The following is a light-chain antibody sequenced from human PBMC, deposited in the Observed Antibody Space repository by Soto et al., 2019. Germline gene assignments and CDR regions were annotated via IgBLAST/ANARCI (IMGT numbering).Light chain of an antibody. V-gene: IGKV1-27*01. CDR2: SAS. Sequence: DFQMTQSPSSLSASVGDRVTITCRAIQAIRNKLAWYQQKPGKLPQLLIYSASTLQSGVPSRFSGSGSGTDFTLTITSLQPEDVGTYYCQKCGAAPFTFGPGTTVDIK. J-gene: IGKJ3*01. CDR3: QKCGAAPFT. CDR1: QAIRNK.